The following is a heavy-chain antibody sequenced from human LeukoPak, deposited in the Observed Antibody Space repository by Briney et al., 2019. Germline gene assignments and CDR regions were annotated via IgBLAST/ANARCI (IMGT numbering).Heavy chain of an antibody. CDR2: ISYDGSNK. V-gene: IGHV3-30-3*01. J-gene: IGHJ6*02. CDR1: GFTFSSYA. CDR3: ARPQSRYCSGGSCPGGGMDV. Sequence: GGSLRLSCAASGFTFSSYAMHWVRQAPGKGLEWVAVISYDGSNKYYADSVKGRFTIPRDNSKNTLYLQMNGLRAEDTAVYYCARPQSRYCSGGSCPGGGMDVWGQGTTVTVSS. D-gene: IGHD2-15*01.